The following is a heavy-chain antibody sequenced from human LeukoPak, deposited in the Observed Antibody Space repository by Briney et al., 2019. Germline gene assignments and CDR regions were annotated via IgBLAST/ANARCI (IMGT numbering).Heavy chain of an antibody. J-gene: IGHJ4*02. Sequence: GGSLRLSCAASGFTFSDYWMHWVRQAPGKGLVWVSIINTDTRGTYYADSVKGRFTISRDNAKNTLYLQMNSLRAEDTAVYYCVKEVVATTFDYWGQGTLVTVSS. CDR2: INTDTRGT. CDR1: GFTFSDYW. V-gene: IGHV3-74*01. CDR3: VKEVVATTFDY. D-gene: IGHD5-12*01.